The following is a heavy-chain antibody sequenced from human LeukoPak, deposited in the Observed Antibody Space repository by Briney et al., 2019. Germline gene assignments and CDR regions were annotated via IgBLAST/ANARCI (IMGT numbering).Heavy chain of an antibody. CDR1: GFTISSCT. V-gene: IGHV3-64*01. Sequence: GRSLRLSCAAPGFTISSCTMHWVRQAPGKGLDSVSAISSNGGSTYYANSVKGRFTISRDNSKNTLYLQMDSLRAEDMAVYYCAREGSPGTYDYWGQGTLVTVSS. J-gene: IGHJ4*02. D-gene: IGHD6-13*01. CDR3: AREGSPGTYDY. CDR2: ISSNGGST.